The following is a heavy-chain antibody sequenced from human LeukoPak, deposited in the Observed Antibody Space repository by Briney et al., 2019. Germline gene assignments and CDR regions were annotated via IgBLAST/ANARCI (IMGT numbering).Heavy chain of an antibody. CDR3: SRENGASSPYYY. CDR2: VSLSGVT. Sequence: SGTLSLSCGVSAGGITGLNWAGEGRQPPGQGLEWIGEVSLSGVTNYNPTLNSRVIMALDTSKNNLSLNLTSVTAADTAVYFCSRENGASSPYYYGGQGTLVTVPS. V-gene: IGHV4-4*02. CDR1: AGGITGLNW. D-gene: IGHD2-8*01. J-gene: IGHJ4*02.